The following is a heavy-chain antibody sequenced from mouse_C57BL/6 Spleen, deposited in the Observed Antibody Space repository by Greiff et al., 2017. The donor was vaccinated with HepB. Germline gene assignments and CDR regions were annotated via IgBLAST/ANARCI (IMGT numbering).Heavy chain of an antibody. CDR1: GYTFTSYW. V-gene: IGHV1-69*01. J-gene: IGHJ2*01. CDR3: AIRYYGSSYGYFDY. Sequence: VQLQQPGAELVMPGASVKLSCKASGYTFTSYWMHWVKQRPGQGLEWIGEIDPSDSYTNYNHKFKGKSTLTVDKSSSTAYMQLSSLTSEDSAFYYCAIRYYGSSYGYFDYWGQGTTLTVSS. CDR2: IDPSDSYT. D-gene: IGHD1-1*01.